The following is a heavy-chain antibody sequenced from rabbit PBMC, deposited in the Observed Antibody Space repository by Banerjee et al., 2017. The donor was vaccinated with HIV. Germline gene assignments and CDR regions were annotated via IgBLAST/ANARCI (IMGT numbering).Heavy chain of an antibody. CDR1: GFDLSTYYY. Sequence: QEQLEESGGGLVKPEGSLTLTCKASGFDLSTYYYMCWVRQAPGKGLEWIACIHVGSSGYTYYASWAKGRFTISKTSSTTVTLQMTSLTAADTATYFCARDASSSGYYLYYFNLWGPGTLVTVS. J-gene: IGHJ4*01. D-gene: IGHD1-1*01. CDR2: IHVGSSGYT. V-gene: IGHV1S45*01. CDR3: ARDASSSGYYLYYFNL.